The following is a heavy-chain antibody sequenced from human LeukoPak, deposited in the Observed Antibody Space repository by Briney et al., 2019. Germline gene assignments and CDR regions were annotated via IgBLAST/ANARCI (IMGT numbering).Heavy chain of an antibody. V-gene: IGHV3-74*01. CDR2: IYSDGSTT. CDR1: GFTFSDYW. CDR3: ARVSGSRNYYFGAFDI. D-gene: IGHD3-10*01. Sequence: GGSLRLSCAASGFTFSDYWMHWVRQAPGKGLEWVSRIYSDGSTTYYADSVKGRFTISRDNAKNTLYLQMNSLRAEDTAMYYCARVSGSRNYYFGAFDIWGQGTMVTVSS. J-gene: IGHJ3*02.